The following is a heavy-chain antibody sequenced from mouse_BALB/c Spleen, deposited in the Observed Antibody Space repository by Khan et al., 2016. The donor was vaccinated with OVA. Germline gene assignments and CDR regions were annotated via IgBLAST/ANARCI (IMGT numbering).Heavy chain of an antibody. V-gene: IGHV1-18*01. Sequence: EVQLQQSGPELVKPGASVKISCKASGYTFTDYNMDWVKQSHGKSLEWIGDITPNNGGTIYNQKFKGKATLTVDKSSSTAYMELRSLTSEDTAVYYCTRRGHGSPFEYWGQGTTLTVSS. CDR3: TRRGHGSPFEY. D-gene: IGHD1-1*01. J-gene: IGHJ2*01. CDR2: ITPNNGGT. CDR1: GYTFTDYN.